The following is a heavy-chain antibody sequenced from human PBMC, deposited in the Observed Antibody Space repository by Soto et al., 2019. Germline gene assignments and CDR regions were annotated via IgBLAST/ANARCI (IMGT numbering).Heavy chain of an antibody. Sequence: QVQLVESGGGVVQPGGSLRLSCAASGFTFSNYGMHWVRQAPGKGLEWVAVISYDGNNRYYGDSVKGRFTISRDTSKNTVYLQMNSLRVEDTAVYYCASTWSGYYYFDSWGQGTLVTVSS. CDR3: ASTWSGYYYFDS. CDR1: GFTFSNYG. D-gene: IGHD3-3*01. J-gene: IGHJ4*02. V-gene: IGHV3-30*03. CDR2: ISYDGNNR.